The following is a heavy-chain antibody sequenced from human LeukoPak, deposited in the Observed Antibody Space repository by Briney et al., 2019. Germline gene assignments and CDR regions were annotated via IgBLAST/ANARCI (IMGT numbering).Heavy chain of an antibody. V-gene: IGHV1-18*01. Sequence: GASVKVSCKASGYTFTSYGISWVRQAPGQGLEWMGWISAYNGNTNYAQKLQGRVTMTTDTSTSTAYMELRSLRSDDTAVYYCARVPLGYCSGGSCHPDYWGQGTLVTVSS. CDR1: GYTFTSYG. D-gene: IGHD2-15*01. CDR2: ISAYNGNT. CDR3: ARVPLGYCSGGSCHPDY. J-gene: IGHJ4*02.